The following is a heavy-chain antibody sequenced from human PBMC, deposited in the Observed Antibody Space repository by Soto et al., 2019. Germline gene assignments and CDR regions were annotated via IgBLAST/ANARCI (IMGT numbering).Heavy chain of an antibody. J-gene: IGHJ4*02. CDR1: GYTFTSYG. Sequence: QVQLVQSGAEVKKPGASVKVSCKASGYTFTSYGINWVRQAPGQGLEWMGWISAYNGNTNYAQKFQGRVTMTTETYTRTDYMELRRLRSDDTAVYYCARGTTVETGSYWGQGTLVTVSS. D-gene: IGHD4-17*01. V-gene: IGHV1-18*01. CDR2: ISAYNGNT. CDR3: ARGTTVETGSY.